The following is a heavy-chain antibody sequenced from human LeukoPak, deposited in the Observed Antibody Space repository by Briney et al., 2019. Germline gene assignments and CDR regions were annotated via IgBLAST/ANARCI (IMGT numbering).Heavy chain of an antibody. CDR1: GGSFSAYY. V-gene: IGHV4-34*01. CDR3: ARGPTISETGYFDY. J-gene: IGHJ4*03. D-gene: IGHD1-1*01. CDR2: INHRGDT. Sequence: SETLSLTCAVYGGSFSAYYWSWVRQSPGKGLEWIAEINHRGDTNYNPSVKSRVSISVDTSKNQFSLKVTSLTAADTAVYYCARGPTISETGYFDYWGQGTLVTVSS.